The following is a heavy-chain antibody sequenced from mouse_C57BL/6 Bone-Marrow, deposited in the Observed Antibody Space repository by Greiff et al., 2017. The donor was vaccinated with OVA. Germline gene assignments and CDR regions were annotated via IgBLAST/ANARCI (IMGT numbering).Heavy chain of an antibody. V-gene: IGHV1-26*01. CDR1: GYTFTDYY. CDR3: ARGGGNLYAMDY. Sequence: EVQLQQSGPELVKPGASVKISCKASGYTFTDYYMNWVKQSHGKGLEWIGDINPNNGGTSYNQKFKGKATLTVDKSSSTAYMELRSLTSEDSAVYYCARGGGNLYAMDYWGQGTSVTVSS. CDR2: INPNNGGT. J-gene: IGHJ4*01. D-gene: IGHD2-1*01.